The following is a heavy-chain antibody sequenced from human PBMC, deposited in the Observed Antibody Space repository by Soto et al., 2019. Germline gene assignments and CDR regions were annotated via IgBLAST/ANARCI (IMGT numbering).Heavy chain of an antibody. J-gene: IGHJ4*02. D-gene: IGHD4-17*01. V-gene: IGHV3-23*01. CDR2: ISGSGSTI. Sequence: EVQLLESGGGLVQPGGSLRLSCAASGFTFSSYAMSWVRQAPGKGLEWVSAISGSGSTIYYADSVKGRFTISRDNAKNSLYLQMNSLRAEDTAVYYCAHTMTTVVTGWGQGTLVTVSS. CDR1: GFTFSSYA. CDR3: AHTMTTVVTG.